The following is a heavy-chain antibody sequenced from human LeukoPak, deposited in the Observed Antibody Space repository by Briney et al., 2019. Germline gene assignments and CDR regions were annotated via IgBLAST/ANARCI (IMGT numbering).Heavy chain of an antibody. J-gene: IGHJ4*02. CDR1: GDSVSSNSAA. CDR2: TYRTSRWYN. V-gene: IGHV6-1*01. CDR3: ARDLPPGAAGVTGPFDY. D-gene: IGHD6-13*01. Sequence: SQTLSLTCAISGDSVSSNSAAWNWIRQSPSRGLEWLGRTYRTSRWYNDYAVSVKSRITINPDTSKNQSSLQLSSVTPEDTAVYYCARDLPPGAAGVTGPFDYWGQGTLVTVSS.